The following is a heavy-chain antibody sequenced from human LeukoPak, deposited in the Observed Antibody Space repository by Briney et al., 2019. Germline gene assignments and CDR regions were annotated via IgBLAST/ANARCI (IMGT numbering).Heavy chain of an antibody. D-gene: IGHD1-26*01. CDR1: GYTFTDYY. CDR3: AREGPIVGATHLVDY. J-gene: IGHJ4*02. Sequence: GASVKVSCKASGYTFTDYYMHWVRQAPGQGLEWMEWINPNSGGTNYAQKFQGRVTMTRDTSISTAYMELSRLRSDDTAVYYCAREGPIVGATHLVDYWGQGTLVTVSS. CDR2: INPNSGGT. V-gene: IGHV1-2*02.